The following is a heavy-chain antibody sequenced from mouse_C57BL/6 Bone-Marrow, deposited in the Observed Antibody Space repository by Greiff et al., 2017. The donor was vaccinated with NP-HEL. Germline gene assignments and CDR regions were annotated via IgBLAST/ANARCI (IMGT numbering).Heavy chain of an antibody. J-gene: IGHJ4*01. CDR1: GFSFNTYA. V-gene: IGHV10-1*01. Sequence: EVQVVESGGGLVQPKGSLKLSCAASGFSFNTYAMNWVRQAPGKGLEWVARIRSKSNNYATYYADSVKDRFTISRDDSESMLYLQMNNLKTEDTAMYYCVKDYDGMLYAMDYWGQGTSVTVSS. CDR3: VKDYDGMLYAMDY. CDR2: IRSKSNNYAT. D-gene: IGHD2-4*01.